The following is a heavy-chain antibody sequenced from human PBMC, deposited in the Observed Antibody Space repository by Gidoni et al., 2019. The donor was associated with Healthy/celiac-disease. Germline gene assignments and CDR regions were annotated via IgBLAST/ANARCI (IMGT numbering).Heavy chain of an antibody. D-gene: IGHD5-18*01. Sequence: QVQLQESGPGLVKPSQTLSLTCIVSGGSISSGSYYWSWIRQPAGKGLEWIGRIYTSGSTNYNPSLKSRVTISVDTSKNQFSLKLSSVTAADTAVYYCARGYPGDTAMGFDYWGQGTLVTVSS. CDR1: GGSISSGSYY. J-gene: IGHJ4*02. CDR2: IYTSGST. V-gene: IGHV4-61*02. CDR3: ARGYPGDTAMGFDY.